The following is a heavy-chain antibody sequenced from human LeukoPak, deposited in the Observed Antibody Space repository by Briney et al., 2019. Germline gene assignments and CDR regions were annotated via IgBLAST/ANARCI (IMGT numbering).Heavy chain of an antibody. CDR3: ARVIKEPSALLWFGELFRSDP. D-gene: IGHD3-10*01. J-gene: IGHJ5*02. V-gene: IGHV1-2*06. Sequence: ASVKVSCKASGYTFTGYYMHWVRQAPGQGLEWMGRINPNSGGTNYAQKFQGRVTMTRDTSISTAYMELSRLRSDDTAVYYCARVIKEPSALLWFGELFRSDPWGQGTLVTVSS. CDR1: GYTFTGYY. CDR2: INPNSGGT.